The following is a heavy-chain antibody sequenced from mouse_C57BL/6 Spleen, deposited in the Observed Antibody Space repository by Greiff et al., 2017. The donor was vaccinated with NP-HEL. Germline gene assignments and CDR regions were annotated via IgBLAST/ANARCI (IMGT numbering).Heavy chain of an antibody. CDR1: GFTFSDYY. Sequence: EVKLVESEGGLVQPGSSMKLSCTASGFTFSDYYMAWVRQVPEKGLEWVANINYDGSSTYYLDSLKSRFIISRDNAKNILYLQMSSLKSEDTATYYCARVVAGPSMDYWGQGTSVTVSS. CDR3: ARVVAGPSMDY. V-gene: IGHV5-16*01. D-gene: IGHD1-1*01. CDR2: INYDGSST. J-gene: IGHJ4*01.